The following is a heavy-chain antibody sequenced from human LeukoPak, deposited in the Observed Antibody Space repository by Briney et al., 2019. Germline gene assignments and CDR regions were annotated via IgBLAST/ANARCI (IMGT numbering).Heavy chain of an antibody. D-gene: IGHD1-26*01. CDR2: ISSSGSTI. CDR1: GFTFSDYY. CDR3: PRDRPRGGSYFDY. J-gene: IGHJ4*02. Sequence: PGGSLRLSCAASGFTFSDYYMSWIRQAPGKGLEWVSYISSSGSTIYYADSVKGRFTISRDNAKNSLYLQMNSLRAEDTAVYYCPRDRPRGGSYFDYWGQGTLVTVSS. V-gene: IGHV3-11*01.